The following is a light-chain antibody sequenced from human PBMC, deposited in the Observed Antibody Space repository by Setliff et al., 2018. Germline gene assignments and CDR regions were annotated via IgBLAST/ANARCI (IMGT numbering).Light chain of an antibody. Sequence: QSALTQPASVSGSPGQSITISCTGTSGDVGGYDYVSWYQQRPGKAPKLMIYDVSNRPSGVSNRFSGSKSGNTASLTISGLQAEDEADYYCGSYTSINTLLYIFGTGTKVTVL. CDR2: DVS. V-gene: IGLV2-14*01. CDR3: GSYTSINTLLYI. J-gene: IGLJ1*01. CDR1: SGDVGGYDY.